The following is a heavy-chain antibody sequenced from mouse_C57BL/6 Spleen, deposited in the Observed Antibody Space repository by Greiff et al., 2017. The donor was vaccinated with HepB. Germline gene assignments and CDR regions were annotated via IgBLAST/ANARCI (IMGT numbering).Heavy chain of an antibody. V-gene: IGHV1-82*01. CDR2: IYPGDGDT. CDR1: GYAFSSSW. D-gene: IGHD3-2*02. J-gene: IGHJ4*01. Sequence: VKLVESGPELVKPGASVKISCKASGYAFSSSWMNWVKQRPGKGLEWIGRIYPGDGDTNYNGKFKGKATLTADKSSSTAYMQLSSLTSEDSAVYFCARSGDSSGYDYAMDYWGQGTSVTVSS. CDR3: ARSGDSSGYDYAMDY.